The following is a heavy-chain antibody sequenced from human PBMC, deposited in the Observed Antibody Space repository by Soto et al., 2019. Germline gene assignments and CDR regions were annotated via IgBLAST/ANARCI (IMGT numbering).Heavy chain of an antibody. V-gene: IGHV1-24*01. CDR1: GYTLTELS. CDR3: ATVAPSSDWFYFDF. CDR2: FDPEDGET. D-gene: IGHD6-19*01. Sequence: ASVKVSCKVSGYTLTELSMHWVRQAPGKGLEWMGGFDPEDGETIYAQKFQGRVTMTEDTSTDTAYMDLRSLRSEDTAVYYCATVAPSSDWFYFDFRGQGTLVTVSS. J-gene: IGHJ4*02.